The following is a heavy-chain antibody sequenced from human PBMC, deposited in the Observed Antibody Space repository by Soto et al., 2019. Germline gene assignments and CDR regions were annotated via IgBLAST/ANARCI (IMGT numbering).Heavy chain of an antibody. CDR2: ISHSGDT. CDR3: TRIYCTTTSCFITGMDV. D-gene: IGHD2-2*01. J-gene: IGHJ6*02. Sequence: WNKQPPGKELECIGTISHSGDTYYNPSLKSRVTISIDTAKNHLSLILSSVTAADTATYYCTRIYCTTTSCFITGMDVRGQGTTVTVSS. V-gene: IGHV4-38-2*01.